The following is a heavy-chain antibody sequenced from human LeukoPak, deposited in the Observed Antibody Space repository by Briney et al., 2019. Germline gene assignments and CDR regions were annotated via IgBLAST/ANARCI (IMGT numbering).Heavy chain of an antibody. CDR2: IYSDNT. V-gene: IGHV3-53*01. D-gene: IGHD1-1*01. CDR3: ARDYSGTTGNWFDP. J-gene: IGHJ5*02. Sequence: GGSLRLSCTVSGFTVSSNSMSWVRQAPGKGLEWVSFIYSDNTHYSDSVKGRFTISRDNSKNTLYLQMNSLRAEDTAVYYCARDYSGTTGNWFDPWGQGTLVTVSS. CDR1: GFTVSSNS.